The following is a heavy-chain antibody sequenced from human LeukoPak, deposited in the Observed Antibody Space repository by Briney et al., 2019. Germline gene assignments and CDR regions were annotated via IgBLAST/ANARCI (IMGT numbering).Heavy chain of an antibody. D-gene: IGHD1-26*01. V-gene: IGHV3-23*01. CDR2: ISGSGGST. Sequence: TGGSLRLSCAASGFTFSSYAMSRVRQAPGKGLEWVSAISGSGGSTYYADSVKGRFTISRDNSKNTLYLQMNSLRAEDTAVYYCAKDLGVVGATSGAFDIWGQGTMVTVSS. CDR3: AKDLGVVGATSGAFDI. J-gene: IGHJ3*02. CDR1: GFTFSSYA.